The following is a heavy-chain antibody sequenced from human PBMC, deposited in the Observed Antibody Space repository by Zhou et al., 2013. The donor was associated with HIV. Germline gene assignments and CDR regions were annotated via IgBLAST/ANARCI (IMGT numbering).Heavy chain of an antibody. CDR3: TSPNGAAAARGDGAFDI. CDR2: ITPFNGNT. V-gene: IGHV1-45*02. CDR1: GYTFTYRY. Sequence: QMQLVQSGAEVKKTGSSVRVSCKASGYTFTYRYLHWVRQAPGQALEWMGWITPFNGNTNYAQKFQDRVTITRDRSMSTAYMELSSLKSEDTAMYYCTSPNGAAAARGDGAFDIWGQGTLVTVSS. D-gene: IGHD6-13*01. J-gene: IGHJ3*02.